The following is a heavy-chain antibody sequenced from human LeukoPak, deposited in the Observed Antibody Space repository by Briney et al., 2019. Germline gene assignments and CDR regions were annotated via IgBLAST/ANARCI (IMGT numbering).Heavy chain of an antibody. J-gene: IGHJ5*02. V-gene: IGHV1-2*02. Sequence: ASVKVSCKASGYTFTGYYMHWVRQAPGQGLEWMGWVNPNNGGTNYAQKFQGRVTMTSGTSIGTAYMELSSLTSDDTAVYYCARLGHQDTAIAWGQGTLVTVSS. D-gene: IGHD5-18*01. CDR3: ARLGHQDTAIA. CDR2: VNPNNGGT. CDR1: GYTFTGYY.